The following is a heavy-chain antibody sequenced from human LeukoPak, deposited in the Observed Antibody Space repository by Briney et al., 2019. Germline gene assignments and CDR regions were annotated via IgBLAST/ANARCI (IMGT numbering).Heavy chain of an antibody. Sequence: PGGFLRLSCAASGFIFSTYSMNWVRQAPGKGLEWVSYISSSGSTIYYADSVKGRFTISRDNAKNSLYLQMNSLRAEDTAVYYCARDYVWGSYRLVHAFDIWGQGTMVTVSS. J-gene: IGHJ3*02. V-gene: IGHV3-48*04. CDR1: GFIFSTYS. D-gene: IGHD3-16*02. CDR2: ISSSGSTI. CDR3: ARDYVWGSYRLVHAFDI.